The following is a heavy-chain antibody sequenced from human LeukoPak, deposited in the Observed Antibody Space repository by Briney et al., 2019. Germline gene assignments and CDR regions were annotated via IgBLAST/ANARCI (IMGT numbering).Heavy chain of an antibody. V-gene: IGHV6-1*01. CDR1: GDSVSSNSAA. CDR3: ARGKRIAVAGHYYYYGMDV. CDR2: TYYRSKWYN. Sequence: SQTLSLTCAISGDSVSSNSAAWNWIRQSPSRGLEWQGRTYYRSKWYNDYAVSVKSRITINPDTSKNQFSLQLNSVTPEDTAVYYCARGKRIAVAGHYYYYGMDVWGKGTTVTVSS. J-gene: IGHJ6*04. D-gene: IGHD6-19*01.